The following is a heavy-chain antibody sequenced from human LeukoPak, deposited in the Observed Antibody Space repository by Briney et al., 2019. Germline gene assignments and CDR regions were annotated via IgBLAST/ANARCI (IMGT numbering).Heavy chain of an antibody. V-gene: IGHV3-30-3*01. CDR2: ISYDGSNK. Sequence: GRSLRLSCAASGFTFSSYAMHWVRQAPGKGLEWVAVISYDGSNKYYADSVKGRFTISRDNSKNTLYLQMNSLRAEDTAVYYCARLYGAPAFDIWGQGTMVTVSS. CDR3: ARLYGAPAFDI. J-gene: IGHJ3*02. CDR1: GFTFSSYA. D-gene: IGHD4-17*01.